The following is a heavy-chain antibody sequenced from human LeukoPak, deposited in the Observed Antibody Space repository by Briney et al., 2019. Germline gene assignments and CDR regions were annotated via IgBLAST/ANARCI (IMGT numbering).Heavy chain of an antibody. V-gene: IGHV3-30-3*01. CDR2: ISYDGSNK. J-gene: IGHJ4*02. CDR3: ARDDGGHSSSSEGAYYFDY. D-gene: IGHD6-6*01. Sequence: GGSLRLSCAASGFTFSSYAMHWVRQAPGKGLEWVAVISYDGSNKYYADSVKGRFTISRDNSKNTLYLQMNSLRAEDTAVYYCARDDGGHSSSSEGAYYFDYWGQGTLVTVSS. CDR1: GFTFSSYA.